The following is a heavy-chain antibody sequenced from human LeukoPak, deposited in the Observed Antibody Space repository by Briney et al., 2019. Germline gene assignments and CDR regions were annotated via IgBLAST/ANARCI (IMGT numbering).Heavy chain of an antibody. Sequence: GASVKVSCKASGYTFTGYYMHWVRQAPGQGLEWMGWINPNSGGTNYAQKFQGRVTMTRDTPISTAYMELSRLRSDDTAVYYCARASRITMVRGVIISAYAFDIWGQGTMVTVSS. D-gene: IGHD3-10*01. CDR2: INPNSGGT. CDR1: GYTFTGYY. CDR3: ARASRITMVRGVIISAYAFDI. J-gene: IGHJ3*02. V-gene: IGHV1-2*02.